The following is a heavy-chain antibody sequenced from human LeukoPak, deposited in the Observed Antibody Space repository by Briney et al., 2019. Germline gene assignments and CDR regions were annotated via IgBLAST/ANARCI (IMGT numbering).Heavy chain of an antibody. CDR3: ARGFIVRGVIDDY. CDR2: INPNSGGT. V-gene: IGHV1-2*02. D-gene: IGHD3-10*01. Sequence: ASVKVSCKASGYTFTGYYIHWVRQAPGQGLEWLGWINPNSGGTIYAQKFQGRVTMTRDTSITTAYMELSGLKSDDTAVYFCARGFIVRGVIDDYWGQGTLVTVSS. CDR1: GYTFTGYY. J-gene: IGHJ4*02.